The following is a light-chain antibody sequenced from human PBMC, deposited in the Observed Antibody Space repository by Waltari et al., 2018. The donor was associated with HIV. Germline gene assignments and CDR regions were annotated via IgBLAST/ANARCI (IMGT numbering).Light chain of an antibody. V-gene: IGLV3-25*03. CDR3: QSADNSVTHLV. Sequence: SFELTHPPSVSVSPGQTARITCSGSRLSNKYGSCYQQKPGQAPVLVMSRDSERPSGIPERFSGSSSGTTVTLTISGVQAEDEADYYCQSADNSVTHLVCGGGTKLTVL. J-gene: IGLJ3*02. CDR1: RLSNKY. CDR2: RDS.